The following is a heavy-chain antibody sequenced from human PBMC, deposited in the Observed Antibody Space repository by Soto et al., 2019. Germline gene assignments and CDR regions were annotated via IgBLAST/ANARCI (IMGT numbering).Heavy chain of an antibody. J-gene: IGHJ4*02. CDR1: GGSISNYY. Sequence: SGTLSLTCTVSGGSISNYYWSWIRQPPGKGLEWIGYIYYSGSTDYDPSLKSRVTISVDTSKNQFSLKLSSVTAADTAVYYCARRWGTYFDFWGQGTLVTVSS. CDR3: ARRWGTYFDF. D-gene: IGHD7-27*01. V-gene: IGHV4-59*01. CDR2: IYYSGST.